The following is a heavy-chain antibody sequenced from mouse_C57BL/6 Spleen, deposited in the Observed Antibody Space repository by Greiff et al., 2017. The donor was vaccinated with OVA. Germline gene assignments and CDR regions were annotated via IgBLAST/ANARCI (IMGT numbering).Heavy chain of an antibody. CDR3: ASLGSYYYGSSAWFAY. CDR2: IDPSDSET. D-gene: IGHD1-1*01. Sequence: QVQLKQPGAELVRPGSSVKLSCKASGYTFTSYWMHWVKQRPIQGLEWIGNIDPSDSETHYNQKFKDKATLTVDKSSSTAYMQLSSLTSEDSAVYYCASLGSYYYGSSAWFAYWGQGTLVTVSA. CDR1: GYTFTSYW. V-gene: IGHV1-52*01. J-gene: IGHJ3*01.